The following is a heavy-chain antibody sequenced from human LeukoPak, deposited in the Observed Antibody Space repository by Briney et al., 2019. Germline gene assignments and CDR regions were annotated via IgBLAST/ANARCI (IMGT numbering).Heavy chain of an antibody. V-gene: IGHV1-18*01. J-gene: IGHJ3*02. CDR3: ARGYCSSTRCYTNNAFDI. CDR2: ISAYNGNT. Sequence: ASVKVSCKASGYTFTSYGISWVRQAPGQGLEWMGWISAYNGNTNYAQKLQGRVTMTTDTSTSTAYMELRNLRSDDTAVYYCARGYCSSTRCYTNNAFDIWGQGTMVTVSS. CDR1: GYTFTSYG. D-gene: IGHD2-2*02.